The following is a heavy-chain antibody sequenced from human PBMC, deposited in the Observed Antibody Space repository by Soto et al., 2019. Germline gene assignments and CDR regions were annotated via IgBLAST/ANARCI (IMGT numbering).Heavy chain of an antibody. D-gene: IGHD3-16*01. CDR2: INGDGTDT. J-gene: IGHJ4*02. CDR1: GFTFSMYW. CDR3: ARQVGRGSGSYYLDY. V-gene: IGHV3-74*03. Sequence: GGSLRLSCAASGFTFSMYWMHWVRQAPGKGLLWVSRINGDGTDTTYADSVKGRFTISRDNAKNTVYLQMNGLRAEDTAVYYCARQVGRGSGSYYLDYWGQETLFTVSS.